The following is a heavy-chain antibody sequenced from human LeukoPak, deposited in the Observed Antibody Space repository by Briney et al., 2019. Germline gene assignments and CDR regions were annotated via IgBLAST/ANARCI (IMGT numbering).Heavy chain of an antibody. CDR3: ARVQSSSWYLDYYYYYMDV. J-gene: IGHJ6*03. CDR1: GFTVSSNY. Sequence: GGSLRLSCAASGFTVSSNYMSWVRQAPGKGLEWVSVINSGGSTYYADSVKGRFTISRDNSKNTLYLQMNSLRAEDTAVYYCARVQSSSWYLDYYYYYMDVWGKGTTVTISS. D-gene: IGHD6-13*01. CDR2: INSGGST. V-gene: IGHV3-66*01.